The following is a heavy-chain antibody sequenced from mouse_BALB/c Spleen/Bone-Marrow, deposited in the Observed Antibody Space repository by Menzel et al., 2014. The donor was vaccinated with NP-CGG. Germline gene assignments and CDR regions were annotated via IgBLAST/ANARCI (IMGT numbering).Heavy chain of an antibody. CDR2: IDPANGNT. CDR1: GFNIXDTY. J-gene: IGHJ3*01. V-gene: IGHV14-3*02. Sequence: VQLQQSGAELVKPGASVKLSCTASGFNIXDTYMHWVKQRPEQGLEWIGRIDPANGNTKYDPRFQGKATITADTSSNTAYLQRSSLTSEDAADYYCAVYDYEGFAYWGQGTLVTVSA. D-gene: IGHD2-4*01. CDR3: AVYDYEGFAY.